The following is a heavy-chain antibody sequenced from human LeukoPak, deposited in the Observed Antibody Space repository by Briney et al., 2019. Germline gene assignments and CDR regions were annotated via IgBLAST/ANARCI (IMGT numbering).Heavy chain of an antibody. CDR2: ISSSSSSI. V-gene: IGHV3-11*04. Sequence: PGGSLRFSCAASGFTFSDYYMSWVRQAPGNGLEWVSYISSSSSSIYYADSVKGRFAISRDNANNSLYLQMNSLRDEDTAVYYCARDIEIEAAYYFDYWGQGTLVTVSS. J-gene: IGHJ4*02. CDR3: ARDIEIEAAYYFDY. CDR1: GFTFSDYY. D-gene: IGHD6-13*01.